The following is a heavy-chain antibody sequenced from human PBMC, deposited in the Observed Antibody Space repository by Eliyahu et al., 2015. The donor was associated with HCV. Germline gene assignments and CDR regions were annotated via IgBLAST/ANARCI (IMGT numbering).Heavy chain of an antibody. Sequence: QLQLQESGPGLVKPSETLSLTCTVSGGSISSSSYSWGWIRQPPGKGLEWIGSIYFTGITYYNPSLQSRVTVSVDTSYKQFSLKLSSVTAADTAVYYCARHDCRGDSCYEGNWFDPWGQGTLVTVSS. CDR1: GGSISSSSYS. J-gene: IGHJ5*02. CDR2: IYFTGIT. V-gene: IGHV4-39*01. CDR3: ARHDCRGDSCYEGNWFDP. D-gene: IGHD2-15*01.